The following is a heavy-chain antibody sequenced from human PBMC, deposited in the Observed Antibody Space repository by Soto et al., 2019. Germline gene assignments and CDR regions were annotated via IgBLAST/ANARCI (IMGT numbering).Heavy chain of an antibody. Sequence: XGSLRLSFAASGFTFSDYCMSWVRQAPGKGLEWVANIKQDGSEKYYVDSVKGRFTISRDIAENSLYLQMNSLRAEDTAVYYCARDPPSAYTRSFDDWGQGTLVTVSS. D-gene: IGHD6-6*01. J-gene: IGHJ4*02. CDR3: ARDPPSAYTRSFDD. V-gene: IGHV3-7*01. CDR1: GFTFSDYC. CDR2: IKQDGSEK.